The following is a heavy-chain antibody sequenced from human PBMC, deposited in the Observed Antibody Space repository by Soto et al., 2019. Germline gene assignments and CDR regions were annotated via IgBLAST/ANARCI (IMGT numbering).Heavy chain of an antibody. D-gene: IGHD3-3*01. CDR1: GDSVSSNSAA. Sequence: SQTLSLTCAISGDSVSSNSAAWNWIRQSPSRGLEWLGRTYYRSKWYNDYAVSVKSRITINPDTSKNQFSLQLNSVTPEDTAVYYCAREGYSDFWSGYDAFDIWGQGTMVTVSS. CDR3: AREGYSDFWSGYDAFDI. J-gene: IGHJ3*02. CDR2: TYYRSKWYN. V-gene: IGHV6-1*01.